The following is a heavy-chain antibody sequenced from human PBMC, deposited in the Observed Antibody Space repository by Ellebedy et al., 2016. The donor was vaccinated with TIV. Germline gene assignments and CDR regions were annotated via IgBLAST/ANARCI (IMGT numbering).Heavy chain of an antibody. CDR3: ARGASGTYYYYCMNV. CDR2: NSWNGGSI. V-gene: IGHV3-20*01. J-gene: IGHJ6*03. CDR1: GSTFEDNG. Sequence: PGGSLRLSCAASGSTFEDNGMSWVRPAPGQGLEWVSGNSWNGGSIGYADSAKGRFTISRDNAKRSLYLQMNSLRVEDTALYHCARGASGTYYYYCMNVWGKGTTVTVSS. D-gene: IGHD1-26*01.